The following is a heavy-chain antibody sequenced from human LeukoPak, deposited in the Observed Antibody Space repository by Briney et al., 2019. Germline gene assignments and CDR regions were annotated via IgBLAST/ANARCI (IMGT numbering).Heavy chain of an antibody. J-gene: IGHJ4*02. CDR1: GYSFTSYW. CDR3: ARLQGGGDLGEAFDY. V-gene: IGHV5-51*01. D-gene: IGHD2-21*02. CDR2: IYPGDSDT. Sequence: GESLKISCKGSGYSFTSYWIGWVRHMPGKGLEWMGIIYPGDSDTRYSPSFQGQVTISADKSISTAYLQWSSLKASDTAMYYCARLQGGGDLGEAFDYWGQGTLVTVSS.